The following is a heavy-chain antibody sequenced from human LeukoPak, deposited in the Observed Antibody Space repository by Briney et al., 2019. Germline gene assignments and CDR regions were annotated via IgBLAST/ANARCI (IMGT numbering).Heavy chain of an antibody. CDR3: ARGSDMVRGVIFGY. CDR2: MNPNSGNT. Sequence: ASVKVSCKASGYTFTSYDINWVRQATGQGLEWMGWMNPNSGNTGYAQKFQGRVTMTRNTSISTAYMELSSLRSEDTAVYYCARGSDMVRGVIFGYWGQGTLVTISS. D-gene: IGHD3-10*01. V-gene: IGHV1-8*01. CDR1: GYTFTSYD. J-gene: IGHJ4*02.